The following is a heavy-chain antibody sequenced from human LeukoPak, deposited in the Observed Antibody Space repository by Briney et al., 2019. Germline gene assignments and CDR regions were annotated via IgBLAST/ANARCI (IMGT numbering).Heavy chain of an antibody. CDR1: GFTFSSYG. Sequence: GGSLRLSCAASGFTFSSYGMHWVRQAPGKGLEWVAVIWYDGSNKYYADSEKGRFTISRDNSKNTLYLQMNSLRAEDTAVYYCAKKRRVVPAAPFDYWGQGTLVTVSS. V-gene: IGHV3-33*06. D-gene: IGHD2-2*01. CDR3: AKKRRVVPAAPFDY. CDR2: IWYDGSNK. J-gene: IGHJ4*02.